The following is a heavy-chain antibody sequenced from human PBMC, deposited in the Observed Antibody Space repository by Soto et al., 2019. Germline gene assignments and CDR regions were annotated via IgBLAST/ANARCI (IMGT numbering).Heavy chain of an antibody. V-gene: IGHV3-23*01. CDR2: ISGSGGST. D-gene: IGHD1-26*01. Sequence: EVQLLESGGGLVQPGGSLRLSCAASGFTFSSYAMSWVRQAPGKGLEWVSVISGSGGSTYYADSVKGRFTISRDNSKSTLFLQMNSLRVEDTAVYYCAKDPGEIVGATSCFDDWGQGTLVTVSS. CDR3: AKDPGEIVGATSCFDD. J-gene: IGHJ4*02. CDR1: GFTFSSYA.